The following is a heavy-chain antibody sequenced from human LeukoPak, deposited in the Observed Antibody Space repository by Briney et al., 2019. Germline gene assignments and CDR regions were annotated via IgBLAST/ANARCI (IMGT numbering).Heavy chain of an antibody. Sequence: SVEVSCNASGGTFSSYAISWMRQAPGQGLEWMGGIIPIFGTANYAQKFQGRVTITTDESTSTAYMELSSLRSEDTAVYYCARVFGIAAAGYAFDIWGQGTMVTVSS. D-gene: IGHD6-13*01. J-gene: IGHJ3*02. V-gene: IGHV1-69*05. CDR1: GGTFSSYA. CDR2: IIPIFGTA. CDR3: ARVFGIAAAGYAFDI.